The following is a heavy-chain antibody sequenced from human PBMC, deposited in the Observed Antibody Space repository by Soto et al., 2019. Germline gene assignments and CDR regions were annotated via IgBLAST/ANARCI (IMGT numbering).Heavy chain of an antibody. J-gene: IGHJ4*02. V-gene: IGHV4-4*07. Sequence: SETLSLTCTVSGGSINNHYWNWLRQPAGKGLEWIGRIYISRGTNYNPSLKSRVTMSVDTSKNQLSLKLSSVTAADTALYYCARDGGNYYPNFDYWGQGIPVTVFS. CDR2: IYISRGT. D-gene: IGHD1-26*01. CDR3: ARDGGNYYPNFDY. CDR1: GGSINNHY.